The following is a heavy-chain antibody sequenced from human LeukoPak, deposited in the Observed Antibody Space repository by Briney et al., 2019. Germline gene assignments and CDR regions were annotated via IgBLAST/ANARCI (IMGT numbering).Heavy chain of an antibody. J-gene: IGHJ5*02. CDR1: GGSIISYY. V-gene: IGHV4-4*07. CDR2: IYTSGST. CDR3: ARDRTSGLFDP. Sequence: PSETLSLTCTVSGGSIISYYWSWIRQPAGKGLECIGRIYTSGSTNYNPSLKSRVTISVDKSKNQFSLKLSSVTAADTAVYYCARDRTSGLFDPWGQGNLVTVSS. D-gene: IGHD1-26*01.